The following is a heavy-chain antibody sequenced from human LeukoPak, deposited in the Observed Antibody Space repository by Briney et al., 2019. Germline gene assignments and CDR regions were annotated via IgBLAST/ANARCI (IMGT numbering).Heavy chain of an antibody. Sequence: GGSLRLSCAASGFTISGHYMSWVRQAPGKGLEWLSVFFSGGSTHYADSVKGRFTISRDDSKNTLFLQMNSLRAEDTAVYYCARGRKSFTMVRGADNWFDPWGQGTLVTVSS. CDR2: FFSGGST. CDR3: ARGRKSFTMVRGADNWFDP. V-gene: IGHV3-53*01. D-gene: IGHD3-10*01. CDR1: GFTISGHY. J-gene: IGHJ5*02.